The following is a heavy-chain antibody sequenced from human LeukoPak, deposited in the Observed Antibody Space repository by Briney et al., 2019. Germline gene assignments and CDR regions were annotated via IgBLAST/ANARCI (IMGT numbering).Heavy chain of an antibody. Sequence: ASVNVSCKASGYTFSSYGITWVRQAPGQGLEWMGWISVYNGNTKSAQNLQGRVIMTTDTSTNTAHMELRSLRSDDTAVYYCARIASDGSGTNHYWGQGTQVIVSS. CDR3: ARIASDGSGTNHY. V-gene: IGHV1-18*01. D-gene: IGHD3-10*01. CDR1: GYTFSSYG. J-gene: IGHJ4*02. CDR2: ISVYNGNT.